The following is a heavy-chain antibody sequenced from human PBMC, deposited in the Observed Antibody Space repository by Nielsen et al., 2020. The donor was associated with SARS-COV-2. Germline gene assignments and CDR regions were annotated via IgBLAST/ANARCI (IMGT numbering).Heavy chain of an antibody. Sequence: GGSLRLSCAASGFTFSSYGMHWVRQAPGKGLEWVAVIWYDGSNKYYADSVKGRFTISRDNSKNTLYLQMNSLRTEDTAVYSCARSLLGTGAPDDYWGQGTLVIVSS. CDR3: ARSLLGTGAPDDY. CDR2: IWYDGSNK. CDR1: GFTFSSYG. J-gene: IGHJ4*02. V-gene: IGHV3-30*02. D-gene: IGHD1-26*01.